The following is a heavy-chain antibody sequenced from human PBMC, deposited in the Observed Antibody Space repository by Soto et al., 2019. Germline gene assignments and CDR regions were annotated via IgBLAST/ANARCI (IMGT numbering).Heavy chain of an antibody. D-gene: IGHD6-6*01. V-gene: IGHV5-10-1*01. CDR2: IDPSDSYT. CDR3: ARGRSSSPGWFDP. J-gene: IGHJ5*02. Sequence: GESLKISCKGSGYSFTSYWISWVRQMPGKGLEWMGRIDPSDSYTNYSPSFQGHVTISADKSISTAYLQWSSLKASDTAMYYCARGRSSSPGWFDPWGQGTLVTVSA. CDR1: GYSFTSYW.